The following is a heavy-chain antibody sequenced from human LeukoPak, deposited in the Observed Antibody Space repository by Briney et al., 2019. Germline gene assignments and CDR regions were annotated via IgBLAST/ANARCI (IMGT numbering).Heavy chain of an antibody. CDR1: GGSISSGDYY. Sequence: PSETLSLTCTVSGGSISSGDYYWSWIRQPPGKGLEWIGYIYYSGSTYYNPSLKSRVTISVDTSKNQFSLKLSSVTAADTAVYYCAREGGGYYFDYWGQGTLVTVSS. J-gene: IGHJ4*02. V-gene: IGHV4-30-4*01. CDR3: AREGGGYYFDY. CDR2: IYYSGST. D-gene: IGHD2-15*01.